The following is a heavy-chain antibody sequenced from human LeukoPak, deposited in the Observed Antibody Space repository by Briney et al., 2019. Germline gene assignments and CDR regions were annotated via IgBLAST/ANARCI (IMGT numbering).Heavy chain of an antibody. Sequence: TGRSLRLSCTASGLTFGDYAMSWVRQAPGKGLEWVGFIRSKAYGGKTEYAASVKGRFTISRDDSKSIAYLQMNSLKTEDTAVYYCTRDKDYYDSSGYPYYWGQGTLVTVSS. CDR2: IRSKAYGGKT. CDR3: TRDKDYYDSSGYPYY. J-gene: IGHJ4*02. CDR1: GLTFGDYA. D-gene: IGHD3-22*01. V-gene: IGHV3-49*04.